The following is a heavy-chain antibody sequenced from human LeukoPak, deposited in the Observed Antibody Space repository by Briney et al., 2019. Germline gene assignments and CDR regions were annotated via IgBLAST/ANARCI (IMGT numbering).Heavy chain of an antibody. J-gene: IGHJ4*02. Sequence: SETLSLTCAVYGGSFSGYYWSWIRQPPGKGLEWIGEINHSGSTNYNPSLKSRVTISVDTSKNQFSLKLSSVTAADTAVYYCARRAYSSSWYRGNLDYWGQGTLVTVSS. CDR3: ARRAYSSSWYRGNLDY. V-gene: IGHV4-34*01. CDR2: INHSGST. CDR1: GGSFSGYY. D-gene: IGHD6-13*01.